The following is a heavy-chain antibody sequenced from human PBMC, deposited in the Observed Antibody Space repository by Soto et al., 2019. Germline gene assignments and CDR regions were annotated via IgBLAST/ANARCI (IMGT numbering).Heavy chain of an antibody. CDR3: ARGSAYCSSTSCSVYYYYGMDV. V-gene: IGHV4-4*02. J-gene: IGHJ6*02. CDR1: GGSISSSNW. CDR2: IYHSGST. D-gene: IGHD2-2*01. Sequence: SEALALSSAVSGGSISSSNWWSWVRQPPGKGLEWIGEIYHSGSTNYNPSLKSRVTISVDKSKNQFSLKLSSVTAADTAVYYCARGSAYCSSTSCSVYYYYGMDVWGQGTTVPVSS.